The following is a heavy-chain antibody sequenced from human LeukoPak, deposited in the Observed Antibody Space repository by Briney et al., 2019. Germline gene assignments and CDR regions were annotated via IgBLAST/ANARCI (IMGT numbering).Heavy chain of an antibody. D-gene: IGHD3-9*01. CDR3: ARVEGGLTGPGAFDI. J-gene: IGHJ3*02. V-gene: IGHV1-3*01. CDR1: GYTFTSYA. CDR2: INAGNGNT. Sequence: ASVTVSCKASGYTFTSYAMHWVRQAPGQRLEWMGWINAGNGNTKYSQKFQGRVTITRDTSASTAYMELSSLRSEDTAVYYCARVEGGLTGPGAFDIWGQGTMVTVSS.